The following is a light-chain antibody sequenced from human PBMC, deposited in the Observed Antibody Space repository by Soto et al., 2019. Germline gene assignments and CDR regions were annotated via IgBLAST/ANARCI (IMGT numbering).Light chain of an antibody. J-gene: IGLJ1*01. CDR3: CSDAGTNTSV. Sequence: QSVLTQPASVSGCPGQSITISCTGTSSHVGTYNLVSWYQQYSGKAPKLMIYEVSKRPSGVSNRFSGSKSGNTASLTISGLQAEDLADYDCCSDAGTNTSVLGTGPKVTVL. CDR1: SSHVGTYNL. V-gene: IGLV2-23*02. CDR2: EVS.